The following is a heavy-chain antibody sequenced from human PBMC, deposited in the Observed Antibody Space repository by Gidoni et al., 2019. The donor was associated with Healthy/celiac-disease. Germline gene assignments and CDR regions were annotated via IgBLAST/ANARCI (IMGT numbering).Heavy chain of an antibody. CDR2: ISAYNGNT. D-gene: IGHD3-3*01. CDR3: AREPSLYDFWSGPVAFDI. V-gene: IGHV1-18*01. Sequence: QVQLVQSGAEVKKPGASVKVSCKASGYTFTSYGSSWVRQAPGQGLEWMGWISAYNGNTNYAQKLQGRVTMTTDTSTSTAYMELRSLRSDDTAVYYCAREPSLYDFWSGPVAFDIWGQGTMVTVSS. CDR1: GYTFTSYG. J-gene: IGHJ3*02.